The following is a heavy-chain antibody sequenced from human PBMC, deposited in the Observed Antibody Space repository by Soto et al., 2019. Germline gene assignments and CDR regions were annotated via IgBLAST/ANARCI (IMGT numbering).Heavy chain of an antibody. CDR3: ARPYDDSSGYYYFDY. D-gene: IGHD3-22*01. CDR2: IIPIFGIA. CDR1: GGTFSSYA. J-gene: IGHJ4*02. V-gene: IGHV1-69*10. Sequence: ASVKVSCKASGGTFSSYAISWVRQAPGQGLEWMGGIIPIFGIANYAQKFQGRVTITADKSTSTAYMELSSLRSEDTAVYYCARPYDDSSGYYYFDYWGQGTLVTVSS.